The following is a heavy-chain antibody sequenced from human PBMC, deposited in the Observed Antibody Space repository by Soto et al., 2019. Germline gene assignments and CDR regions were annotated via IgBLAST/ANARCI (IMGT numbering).Heavy chain of an antibody. Sequence: QVQLVESGGGVVQPGRSLRLSCAASGFTFSNYAMHWVRQAPGKGLEWVAVIAYDGNNKYYVDSVKGRFTISRDNSHNTLYLQMNSLRVEDTAVYYCARDRGREWHAYWGQGTLVTVSS. CDR1: GFTFSNYA. CDR2: IAYDGNNK. V-gene: IGHV3-30-3*01. J-gene: IGHJ4*02. CDR3: ARDRGREWHAY. D-gene: IGHD3-10*01.